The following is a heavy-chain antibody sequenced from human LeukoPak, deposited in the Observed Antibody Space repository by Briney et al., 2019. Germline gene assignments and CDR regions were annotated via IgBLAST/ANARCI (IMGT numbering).Heavy chain of an antibody. V-gene: IGHV3-11*01. Sequence: GGSLRLSCAASGFTFSDYYMSWIRQAPGQGLEWVSYISSSGSTIYYADSVKGRFTISRDNAKNSLYLQMNSLRAEDAAVYYCARDRRWFGELLRTDYWGQGTLVTVSS. CDR2: ISSSGSTI. D-gene: IGHD3-10*01. CDR3: ARDRRWFGELLRTDY. J-gene: IGHJ4*02. CDR1: GFTFSDYY.